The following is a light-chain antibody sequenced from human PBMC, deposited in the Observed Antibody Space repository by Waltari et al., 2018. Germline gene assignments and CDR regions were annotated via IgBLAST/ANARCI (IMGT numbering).Light chain of an antibody. J-gene: IGLJ3*02. CDR1: SSDVGSYNR. CDR3: SSYTSRSTVV. CDR2: EFT. V-gene: IGLV2-18*02. Sequence: QSALTQPPSVSGSPGQSVTISCTGTSSDVGSYNRVSWSQQPPDTAPNLLIYEFTNRPSGVPHRFSGSKSGNTASLTISGLQAEDEADYYCSSYTSRSTVVFGGGTKLTVL.